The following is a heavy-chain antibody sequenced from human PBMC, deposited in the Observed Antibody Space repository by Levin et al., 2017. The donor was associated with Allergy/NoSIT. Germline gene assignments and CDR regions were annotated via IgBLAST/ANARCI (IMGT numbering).Heavy chain of an antibody. V-gene: IGHV1-18*01. CDR2: ISTHNGNT. CDR1: GYTFKNYG. CDR3: ARFVVTPVSYFYMDV. Sequence: VASVKVSCKASGYTFKNYGISWVRQAPGQGLEWMGWISTHNGNTIYAQSFQGRVTMTTDTSTSTADMELRSLISDDTAVYYCARFVVTPVSYFYMDVWGKGTTVTVSS. D-gene: IGHD2-2*01. J-gene: IGHJ6*03.